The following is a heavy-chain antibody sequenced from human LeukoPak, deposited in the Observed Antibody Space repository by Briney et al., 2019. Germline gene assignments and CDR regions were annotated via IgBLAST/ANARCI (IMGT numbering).Heavy chain of an antibody. D-gene: IGHD3-9*01. J-gene: IGHJ5*02. CDR2: KIYNSGGT. CDR3: AKQTTAYDMVWFDP. V-gene: IGHV1-2*02. CDR1: GYTFTTNY. Sequence: ASVTVSCTASGYTFTTNYMQRVLRAPAQGVQEMSWKIYNSGGTSYAQKFKDRVTMTRDTSISTAYLELVRLRSADTAVYYCAKQTTAYDMVWFDPWGQGTLVTVSS.